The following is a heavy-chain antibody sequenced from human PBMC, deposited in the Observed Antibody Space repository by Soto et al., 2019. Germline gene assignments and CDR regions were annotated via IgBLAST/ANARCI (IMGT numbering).Heavy chain of an antibody. CDR1: GGSISSYY. D-gene: IGHD4-17*01. Sequence: ASETLSLTCTVSGGSISSYYWSWIRQPPGKGLEWIGYIYYSGSTNYNPSLKSRVTISVDTSKNQFSLKLSSVTAADTAVYYCARVKTVTTASYNYYYGMDVWGQGTTVTVSS. J-gene: IGHJ6*02. V-gene: IGHV4-59*01. CDR3: ARVKTVTTASYNYYYGMDV. CDR2: IYYSGST.